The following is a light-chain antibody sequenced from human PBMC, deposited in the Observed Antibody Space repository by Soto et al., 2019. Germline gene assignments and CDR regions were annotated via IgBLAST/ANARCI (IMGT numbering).Light chain of an antibody. CDR2: GGS. CDR1: QNIRSY. V-gene: IGKV1-39*01. CDR3: QHGYGVPFT. J-gene: IGKJ4*01. Sequence: DIQLTQSPSSLSASVGDSVTITCRASQNIRSYLSWYQKRPGKAPNLLIYGGSSLQNGVPPRFSGRESGTDFTLTISSLQPEDFATYYCQHGYGVPFTFGGGTKVEMK.